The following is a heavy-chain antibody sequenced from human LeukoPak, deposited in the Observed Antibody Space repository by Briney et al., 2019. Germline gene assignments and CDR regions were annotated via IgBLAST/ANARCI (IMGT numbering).Heavy chain of an antibody. CDR3: AGSDSSGYASTDY. D-gene: IGHD3-22*01. V-gene: IGHV4-34*01. Sequence: SETLSLTCAVYGGSFSGYYWSWIRQPPGKGLEWIGEINHSGSTNYNPSLKSRVTISVDTSKNQFSLKLSSVTAADTAVYYCAGSDSSGYASTDYWGQGTLVTVSS. CDR1: GGSFSGYY. J-gene: IGHJ4*02. CDR2: INHSGST.